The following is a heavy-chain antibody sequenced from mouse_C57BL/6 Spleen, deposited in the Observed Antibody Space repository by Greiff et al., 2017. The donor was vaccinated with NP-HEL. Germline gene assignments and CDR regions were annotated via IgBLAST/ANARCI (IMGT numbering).Heavy chain of an antibody. CDR3: ARIYDGYLYYAMDY. V-gene: IGHV1-78*01. CDR1: GYTFTDHT. J-gene: IGHJ4*01. D-gene: IGHD2-3*01. Sequence: VKLMESDAELVKPGASVKISCKVSGYTFTDHTIHWMKQRPEQGLEWIGYIYPRDGSTKYNEKFKGKATLTADKSSSTAYMQLNSLTSEDSAVYFCARIYDGYLYYAMDYWGQGTSVTVSS. CDR2: IYPRDGST.